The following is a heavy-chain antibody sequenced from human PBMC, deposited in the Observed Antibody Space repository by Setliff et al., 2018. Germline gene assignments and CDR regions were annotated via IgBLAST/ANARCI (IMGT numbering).Heavy chain of an antibody. D-gene: IGHD2-8*02. Sequence: PGESLKISCKGSGYSFTSYWIGWVRQMPGKGLEWMGIIFPGDSDTRYSPSFQGQVTISADKSISTAYLQWSSLKGRFSVSRDDSKNVVYLQMDSLSVEDVAVYYCAMGRDADNFIAFDLWGQGTMVTVSS. CDR2: IFPGDSDT. CDR1: GYSFTSYW. CDR3: SKNVVYLQMDSLSVEDVAVYYCAMGRDADNFIAFDL. J-gene: IGHJ3*01. V-gene: IGHV5-51*01.